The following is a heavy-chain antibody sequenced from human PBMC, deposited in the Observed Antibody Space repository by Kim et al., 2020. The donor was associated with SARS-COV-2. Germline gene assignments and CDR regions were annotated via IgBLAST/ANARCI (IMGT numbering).Heavy chain of an antibody. D-gene: IGHD1-26*01. CDR1: GGTFSSHA. V-gene: IGHV1-69*13. J-gene: IGHJ4*02. CDR3: ARGIVGATISTHFDY. Sequence: SVKVSCKASGGTFSSHAISWVRQAPGQGLEWMGGIIPIFGTANYAQKFQGRVTITADESTSTAYMELSSLRSEDTAVYYCARGIVGATISTHFDYWGQGTLVTVSS. CDR2: IIPIFGTA.